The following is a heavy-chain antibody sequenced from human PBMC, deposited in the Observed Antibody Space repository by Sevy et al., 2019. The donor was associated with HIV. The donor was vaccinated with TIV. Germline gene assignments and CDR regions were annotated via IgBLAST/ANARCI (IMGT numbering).Heavy chain of an antibody. CDR1: GFTVSSNY. J-gene: IGHJ4*02. V-gene: IGHV3-49*03. CDR3: TRVQGQWLPYSDY. Sequence: GGSLRLSCAASGFTVSSNYMSWFRQAPGKGLEWVGFIRSKAYGGTTEYAASVKGRFTISRDDSKSIAYLQMNSLKTEDTAVYYCTRVQGQWLPYSDYWGQGTLVTVSS. CDR2: IRSKAYGGTT. D-gene: IGHD6-19*01.